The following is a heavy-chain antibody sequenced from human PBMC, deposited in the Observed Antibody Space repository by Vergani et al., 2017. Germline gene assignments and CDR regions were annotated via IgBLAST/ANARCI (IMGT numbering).Heavy chain of an antibody. CDR2: ISGGGSST. V-gene: IGHV3-23*01. D-gene: IGHD2-2*01. CDR3: ARDDRPSAIIYLFYYDMDV. CDR1: GFTMSTYG. Sequence: EVQVLESGGGLVQPGGSLRLSCTASGFTMSTYGMSWVRQSPGKGLEWVASISGGGSSTYYGDSGRGRCTISRDSSKNTLFLQMNSLRAEDTAIYYCARDDRPSAIIYLFYYDMDVWGKGTTVTVSS. J-gene: IGHJ6*03.